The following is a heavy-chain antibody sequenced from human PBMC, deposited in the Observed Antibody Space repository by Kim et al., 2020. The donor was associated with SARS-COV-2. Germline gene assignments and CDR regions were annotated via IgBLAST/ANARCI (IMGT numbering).Heavy chain of an antibody. CDR1: GFTFSSYG. J-gene: IGHJ3*02. CDR3: ARDQGLGYSGYGGAFDI. V-gene: IGHV3-33*05. Sequence: GGSLRLSCAASGFTFSSYGMHWVRQAPGKGLEWVAVISYDGSNKYYADSVKGRFTISRDNSKNTLYLQMNSLRAEDTAVYYCARDQGLGYSGYGGAFDIWGQGTMVTVSS. D-gene: IGHD5-12*01. CDR2: ISYDGSNK.